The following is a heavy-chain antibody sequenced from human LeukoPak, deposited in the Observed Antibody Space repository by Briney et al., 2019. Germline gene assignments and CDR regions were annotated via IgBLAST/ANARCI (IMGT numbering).Heavy chain of an antibody. V-gene: IGHV3-74*01. CDR1: GFTFSGDW. J-gene: IGHJ4*02. D-gene: IGHD6-19*01. Sequence: GGSLRLSCAASGFTFSGDWMHWVRQAPGKGLVWVSHVSSAGYTTRYADSVKGRFTISRDNAKNTLYLQMNSLRAEDTAVYYCARRQAGYLDYWGQGTLVTVSS. CDR3: ARRQAGYLDY. CDR2: VSSAGYTT.